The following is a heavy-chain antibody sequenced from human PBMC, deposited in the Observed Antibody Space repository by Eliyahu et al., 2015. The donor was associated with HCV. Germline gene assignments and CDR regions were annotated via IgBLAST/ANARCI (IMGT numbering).Heavy chain of an antibody. CDR2: IYYSGST. J-gene: IGHJ6*02. Sequence: GKGLEWIGYIYYSGSTNYNPSLKSRVTMSVDTSKNQFSLNLTSVTAADTAVYYCARAEAYYYGMDVWGQGTTVTVSS. V-gene: IGHV4-59*13. CDR3: ARAEAYYYGMDV.